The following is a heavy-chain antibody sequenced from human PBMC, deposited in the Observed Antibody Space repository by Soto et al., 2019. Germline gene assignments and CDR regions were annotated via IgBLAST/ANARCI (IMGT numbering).Heavy chain of an antibody. D-gene: IGHD4-17*01. V-gene: IGHV3-30*18. CDR3: AKDSIYGDYEGCFDY. CDR1: GFTFSSYG. J-gene: IGHJ4*02. Sequence: GSLRLSCAASGFTFSSYGMHWVRQAPGKGLEWVAVISYDGSNKYHADSVKGRFTISRDNSKNTLYLQMNSLRAEDTAVYYYAKDSIYGDYEGCFDYWGQGTLVTVSS. CDR2: ISYDGSNK.